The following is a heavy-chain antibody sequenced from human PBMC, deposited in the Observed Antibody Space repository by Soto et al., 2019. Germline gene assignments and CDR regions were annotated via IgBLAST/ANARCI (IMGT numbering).Heavy chain of an antibody. D-gene: IGHD1-26*01. J-gene: IGHJ4*02. CDR2: ISAYNHYT. V-gene: IGHV1-18*01. Sequence: QVDLVQSGPEVRKPGASVNVSCKASGYTFSTYGISWVRQAPGQGLEWMGWISAYNHYTNYAQKFQGRVTMTTDTSTNTAYMELRILRSGDTAMYFCARVGPSREVPYPFEYWGQGTLVTVSS. CDR3: ARVGPSREVPYPFEY. CDR1: GYTFSTYG.